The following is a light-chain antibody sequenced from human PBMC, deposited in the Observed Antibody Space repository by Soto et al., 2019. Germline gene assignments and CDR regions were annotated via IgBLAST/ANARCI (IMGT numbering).Light chain of an antibody. Sequence: QSGLTQRPSASGSPGQSVTISCAGTSSDVGRYKYVSWYQQHPGKAPKLMIYEVTKRPSGVPDRFSSSKSGNTASLTVSGLQAEDEADYYCSSYAGSNNYVFGTGTKVTVL. CDR2: EVT. CDR1: SSDVGRYKY. V-gene: IGLV2-8*01. J-gene: IGLJ1*01. CDR3: SSYAGSNNYV.